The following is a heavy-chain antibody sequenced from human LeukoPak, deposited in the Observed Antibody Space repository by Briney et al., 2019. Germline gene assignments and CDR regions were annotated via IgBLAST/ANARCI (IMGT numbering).Heavy chain of an antibody. D-gene: IGHD2-8*01. V-gene: IGHV4-34*01. Sequence: SETLSLTCAVYGGSFSGYYWSWIRQPPGKGLEWIGEINHSGSTNYNPSLKSRVTISVDTSKNQFSLKLSSVTAADTAVYYCASGGRDIVPMVYATKRGAFDIWGQGTMVTVSS. CDR3: ASGGRDIVPMVYATKRGAFDI. CDR1: GGSFSGYY. CDR2: INHSGST. J-gene: IGHJ3*02.